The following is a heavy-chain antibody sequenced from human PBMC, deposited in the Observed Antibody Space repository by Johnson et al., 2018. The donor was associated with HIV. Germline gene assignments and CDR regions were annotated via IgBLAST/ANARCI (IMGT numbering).Heavy chain of an antibody. CDR1: GFTFSDYY. V-gene: IGHV3-11*04. J-gene: IGHJ3*02. D-gene: IGHD3-9*01. CDR3: AKDTIAGVKGDSLI. CDR2: ISSSGSTI. Sequence: QVQLVESGGDLVKPGGSLRLSCAASGFTFSDYYMSWIRQAPGKGLEWISYISSSGSTIYYADSVKGRFTISRDNSKNTLYLQMTSLRAEDTAVYYCAKDTIAGVKGDSLIWGQGTMVTVSS.